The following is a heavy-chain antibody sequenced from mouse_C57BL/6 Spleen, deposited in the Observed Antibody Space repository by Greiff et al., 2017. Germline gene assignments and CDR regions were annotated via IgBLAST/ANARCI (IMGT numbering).Heavy chain of an antibody. CDR3: ARDDYDEGGAWFAY. V-gene: IGHV5-16*01. D-gene: IGHD2-4*01. J-gene: IGHJ3*01. CDR2: INYDGSST. Sequence: EVQRVESEGGLVQPGSSMKLSCTASGFTFSDYYMAWVRQVPEKGLEWVANINYDGSSTYYLDSLKSRFIISRDNAKNILYLQMSSLKSEDTATYYCARDDYDEGGAWFAYWGQGTLVTVSA. CDR1: GFTFSDYY.